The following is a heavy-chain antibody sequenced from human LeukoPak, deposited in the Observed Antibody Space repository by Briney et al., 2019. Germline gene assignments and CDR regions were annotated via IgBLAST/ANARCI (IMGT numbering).Heavy chain of an antibody. Sequence: AGGSLRLSCAASGFTFSTYSMNWVRQAPGKGLEWVSYISSSLFTIYYADSVKGRFTISRDNAKNSLYLQMNSLRAEDTAVYYCAGEGAFDIVATINYFDCWGQGTLVTVSS. D-gene: IGHD5-12*01. CDR3: AGEGAFDIVATINYFDC. V-gene: IGHV3-48*01. CDR2: ISSSLFTI. CDR1: GFTFSTYS. J-gene: IGHJ4*02.